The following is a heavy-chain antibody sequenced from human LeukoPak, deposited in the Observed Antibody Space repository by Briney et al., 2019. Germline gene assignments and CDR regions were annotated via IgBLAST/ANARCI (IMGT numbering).Heavy chain of an antibody. V-gene: IGHV3-48*03. CDR2: ISSRDSTI. CDR3: ARRYCSSSSCTLDY. Sequence: GGSLRLSCAASGFTFSTYEMNWVRQAPGEGLEWVSYISSRDSTIYYADSVKGRFTISRDNAKNSLYLQMNSLRAEDTAVYYCARRYCSSSSCTLDYWGQGTLVTVSS. D-gene: IGHD2-2*01. CDR1: GFTFSTYE. J-gene: IGHJ4*02.